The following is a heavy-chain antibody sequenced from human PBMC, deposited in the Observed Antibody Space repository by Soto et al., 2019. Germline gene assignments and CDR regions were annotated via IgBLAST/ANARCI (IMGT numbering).Heavy chain of an antibody. CDR1: GGSISSGGYY. J-gene: IGHJ4*02. CDR2: IYYSGST. V-gene: IGHV4-31*03. D-gene: IGHD2-15*01. Sequence: QVQLQESGPGLVKPSQTLSLSCTVSGGSISSGGYYWSWIRQHPGKGLEWIGYIYYSGSTYYNPSLKGRVTISVDTSKNQFSLNLISVTAADTAVYYCAREAVSFNHFDYWGQGTLVTVSS. CDR3: AREAVSFNHFDY.